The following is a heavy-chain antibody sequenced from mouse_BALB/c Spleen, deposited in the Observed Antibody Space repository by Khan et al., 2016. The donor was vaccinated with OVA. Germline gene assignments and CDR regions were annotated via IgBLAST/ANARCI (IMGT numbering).Heavy chain of an antibody. D-gene: IGHD1-2*01. V-gene: IGHV1-18*01. CDR1: GYSFTDYT. Sequence: VQLKQSGPELVKPGDSMKISCKASGYSFTDYTMNWVKQSHGKNLEWIGLINPYNGASNYKQKFKGKATLTVDMSSSTAYMELLSLTSEDSAVYYCARSGYGGFAFWGQGTLVTVSA. CDR3: ARSGYGGFAF. J-gene: IGHJ3*01. CDR2: INPYNGAS.